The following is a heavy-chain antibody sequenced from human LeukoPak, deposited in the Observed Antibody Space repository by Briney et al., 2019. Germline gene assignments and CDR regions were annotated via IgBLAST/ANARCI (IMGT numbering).Heavy chain of an antibody. V-gene: IGHV3-23*01. D-gene: IGHD3-3*01. CDR3: AKDQEDYDFWSGAGAPGWFDP. CDR2: ISGSGGST. CDR1: GFTFSSYA. J-gene: IGHJ6*04. Sequence: PGGSLRLSCAASGFTFSSYAMSWVRQAPGKGLEWVSAISGSGGSTYYADSVKGRFTISRDNSKNMLYLQMNSLRAEDTAVYYCAKDQEDYDFWSGAGAPGWFDPWGKGTTVTVSS.